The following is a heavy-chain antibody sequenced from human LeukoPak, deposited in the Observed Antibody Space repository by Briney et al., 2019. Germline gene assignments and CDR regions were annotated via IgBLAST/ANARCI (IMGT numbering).Heavy chain of an antibody. CDR1: GFTFGDYY. CDR3: ARGHRRPIAAAVDFDY. J-gene: IGHJ4*02. D-gene: IGHD6-13*01. V-gene: IGHV3-11*01. Sequence: GGSLRLSCAASGFTFGDYYMSWIRQAPGKGLEWVSYISSSGSTIYYADSVKGRFTISRDNAKNSLYLQMNSLRAADTAVYYCARGHRRPIAAAVDFDYWGQGTLVTVSS. CDR2: ISSSGSTI.